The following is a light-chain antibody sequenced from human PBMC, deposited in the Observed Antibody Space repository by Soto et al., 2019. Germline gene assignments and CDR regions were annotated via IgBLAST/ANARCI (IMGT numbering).Light chain of an antibody. CDR3: ETWGTGIHV. V-gene: IGLV4-69*01. J-gene: IGLJ2*01. CDR1: SGHNSYA. Sequence: QPVLTQSPSASASLGASVKLTCTLSSGHNSYAIAWHQQQPEKGPRYLMKLNSDGSHSKGDGIPDRFSGSSSGAERYLTISSVQSEDEADYYCETWGTGIHVFGGGTKLTVL. CDR2: LNSDGSH.